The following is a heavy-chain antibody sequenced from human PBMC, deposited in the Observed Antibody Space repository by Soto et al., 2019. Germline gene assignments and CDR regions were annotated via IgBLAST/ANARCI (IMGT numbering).Heavy chain of an antibody. V-gene: IGHV4-31*03. J-gene: IGHJ5*02. CDR3: ARGRNYYAP. D-gene: IGHD3-10*01. Sequence: QVQLHESGPGLVKTSQTLSLTCSVSGGSISSGGYYWSWIRQHPGKGLEWIGYIYYSGSTYYNPSHKSRVTISVKSSKNQLSLKLISVTAADTAVDYCARGRNYYAPWGQGTLVTVSS. CDR2: IYYSGST. CDR1: GGSISSGGYY.